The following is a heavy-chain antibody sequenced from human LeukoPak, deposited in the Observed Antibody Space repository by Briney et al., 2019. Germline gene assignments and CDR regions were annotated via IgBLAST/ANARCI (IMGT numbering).Heavy chain of an antibody. D-gene: IGHD2-8*02. Sequence: GGSLRLSCAASGFIFSYYGMHWVRQAPGKGLEWLAVIWPDGTIQYYADPVRGRFTISRDNSKNTLYLQLTGLRADDSAVYYCARHNHDWGWDFWGQGAQVTVSS. V-gene: IGHV3-33*01. CDR3: ARHNHDWGWDF. CDR1: GFIFSYYG. CDR2: IWPDGTIQ. J-gene: IGHJ4*02.